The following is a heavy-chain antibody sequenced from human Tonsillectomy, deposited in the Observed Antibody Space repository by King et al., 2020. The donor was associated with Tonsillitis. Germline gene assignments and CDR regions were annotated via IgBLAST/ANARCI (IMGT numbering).Heavy chain of an antibody. D-gene: IGHD6-19*01. J-gene: IGHJ6*03. CDR2: ITGNGDST. CDR3: AKDMYSSGSSVYYPYYMDV. Sequence: QLVQSGGGVVQPGGSLRLSCAASGFAFDDYAMHWVRQAPGKGLEWVSLITGNGDSTYYADSVKGRFTISRDNSKNSLHLQMNSLRTEDSGLYYCAKDMYSSGSSVYYPYYMDVWGKGTTVTVSS. V-gene: IGHV3-43*02. CDR1: GFAFDDYA.